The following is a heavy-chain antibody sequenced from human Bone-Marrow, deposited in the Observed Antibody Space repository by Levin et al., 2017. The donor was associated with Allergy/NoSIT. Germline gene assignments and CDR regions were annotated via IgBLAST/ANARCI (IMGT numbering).Heavy chain of an antibody. CDR2: IFYNGDT. CDR3: AGEGTRSSSWHYS. D-gene: IGHD6-13*01. Sequence: SCTVSGGSISRNLYYWGWIRQPPGKGLEWIGSIFYNGDTYYSPPFKTRVTISVDTSKNQFSLQLNSVTAADTAVYYWAGEGTRSSSWHYSWGQGALVTVSS. J-gene: IGHJ5*02. V-gene: IGHV4-39*02. CDR1: GGSISRNLYY.